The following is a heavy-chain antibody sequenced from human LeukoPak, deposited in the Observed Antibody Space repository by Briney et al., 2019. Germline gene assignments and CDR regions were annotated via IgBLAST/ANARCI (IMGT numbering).Heavy chain of an antibody. CDR2: ISSSSSTL. V-gene: IGHV3-48*01. J-gene: IGHJ4*02. CDR3: ARNRGMVTSEFDY. Sequence: RGSLRLSCAASGFTFSSYSMNWVRQAPGKGLEWVSYISSSSSTLYYADSVKGRFTISKDNAKKSLYLQMTSLRAEDTAVYYCARNRGMVTSEFDYWGQGTLVTVSS. D-gene: IGHD5-18*01. CDR1: GFTFSSYS.